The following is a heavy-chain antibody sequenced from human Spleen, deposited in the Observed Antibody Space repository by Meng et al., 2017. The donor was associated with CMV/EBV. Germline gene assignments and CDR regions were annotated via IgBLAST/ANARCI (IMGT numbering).Heavy chain of an antibody. Sequence: AYNIHWFRHAPGQGLEWMGWIDPTSGGTNYARNFQDRVTLTRDTSINTAYMVLSRLTSGDTAVYYCARHFEEYRFGLAAQQNYFDPWAPGALVTVSS. V-gene: IGHV1-2*02. CDR1: AYN. J-gene: IGHJ5*02. CDR3: ARHFEEYRFGLAAQQNYFDP. CDR2: IDPTSGGT. D-gene: IGHD2-15*01.